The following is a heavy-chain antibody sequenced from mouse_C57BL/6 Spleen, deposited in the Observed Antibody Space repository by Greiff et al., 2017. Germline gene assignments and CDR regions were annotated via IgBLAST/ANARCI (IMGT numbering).Heavy chain of an antibody. D-gene: IGHD3-2*02. CDR3: AKSQAIYYAMDY. CDR2: IRSGSSTI. V-gene: IGHV5-17*01. CDR1: GFTFSDYG. J-gene: IGHJ4*01. Sequence: VQLKESGGGLVKPGGSLKLSCAASGFTFSDYGMHWVRQAPEKGLVWVAYIRSGSSTIYYADTVKGRFTISRDNAKNTLFLQMTSLRSEDTAMYYCAKSQAIYYAMDYWGQGTSVTVSS.